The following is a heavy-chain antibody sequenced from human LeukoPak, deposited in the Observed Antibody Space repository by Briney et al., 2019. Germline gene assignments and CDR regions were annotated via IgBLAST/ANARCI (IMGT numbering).Heavy chain of an antibody. CDR3: ARDGGDYGNWFDP. Sequence: GGSLRLSCAASGFTFSSYWMSWVRQAPGKGLEWVADIKQDGSEKYYVDSVKGRFTISRDNAKNSLYLQMNSLRAEDTAVYYCARDGGDYGNWFDPWGRGTLVTVSS. V-gene: IGHV3-7*01. CDR2: IKQDGSEK. D-gene: IGHD2-21*02. CDR1: GFTFSSYW. J-gene: IGHJ5*02.